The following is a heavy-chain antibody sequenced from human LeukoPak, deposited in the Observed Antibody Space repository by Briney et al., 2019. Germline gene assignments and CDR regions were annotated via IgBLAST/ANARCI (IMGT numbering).Heavy chain of an antibody. CDR2: IYSGGNT. J-gene: IGHJ4*02. Sequence: GSLRLSCAASGFTVSSNYMSWVRQAPGKGLEWVSVIYSGGNTYYADSVKGRFTISRDNSKNTLYLQMNSLGAEDTAVYYCARGDGYNSYYFDYWGQGTLVTVSS. V-gene: IGHV3-53*01. D-gene: IGHD5-24*01. CDR1: GFTVSSNY. CDR3: ARGDGYNSYYFDY.